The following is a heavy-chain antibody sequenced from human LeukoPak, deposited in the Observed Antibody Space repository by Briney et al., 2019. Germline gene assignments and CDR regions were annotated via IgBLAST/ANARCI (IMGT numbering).Heavy chain of an antibody. J-gene: IGHJ4*02. CDR1: GGSISSYY. CDR3: ARVSAAAVHYFDY. CDR2: IYYSGST. D-gene: IGHD6-13*01. V-gene: IGHV4-59*01. Sequence: SETLSLTCTVSGGSISSYYWSWIRQPPGKGLEWIGYIYYSGSTNYNPSLKSRVTISVDTSKNQFSLKLSSVTAADTAVYYCARVSAAAVHYFDYWGQGTLVTVSS.